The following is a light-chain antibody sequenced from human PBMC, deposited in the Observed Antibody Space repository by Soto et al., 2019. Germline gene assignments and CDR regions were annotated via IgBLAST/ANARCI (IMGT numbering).Light chain of an antibody. CDR3: QQSYTTPLT. J-gene: IGKJ4*01. CDR2: AAS. CDR1: QTFSIY. Sequence: DIQMTQSPSTLSASVADRVTITCRASQTFSIYLNWYRQKPGKAPELLIYAASYLGNGVPSRFSCSGSGTYFTFTISSLQPEDLATYYCQQSYTTPLTFGGGTKVDIK. V-gene: IGKV1-39*01.